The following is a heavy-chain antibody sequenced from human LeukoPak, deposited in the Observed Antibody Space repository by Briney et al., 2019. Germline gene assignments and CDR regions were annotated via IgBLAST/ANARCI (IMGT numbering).Heavy chain of an antibody. CDR3: ASRRELTGEPY. CDR2: IYHSGST. Sequence: PSETLSLTCVVYGGSFSGDYWSWIRQPPGKGLEWIGEIYHSGSTLFNPSLRSRVSISVNKSNNRFSLQLSSVTAADTAVYYCASRRELTGEPYWGQGTLVSVSS. V-gene: IGHV4-34*01. CDR1: GGSFSGDY. D-gene: IGHD3-10*01. J-gene: IGHJ4*02.